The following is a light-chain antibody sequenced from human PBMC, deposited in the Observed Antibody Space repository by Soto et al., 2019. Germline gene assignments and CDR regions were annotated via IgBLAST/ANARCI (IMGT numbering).Light chain of an antibody. J-gene: IGLJ3*02. Sequence: QSALTQPASVSGSPGQSITISCTGTSSDVGAYNYVSWYQQHPGKAPKVMIYEVSNRPSGVSNRFSGSKSGNTASLTISGLQAEDEADYYCSSYTTSSIPGVFGGGTKLTVL. V-gene: IGLV2-14*01. CDR3: SSYTTSSIPGV. CDR2: EVS. CDR1: SSDVGAYNY.